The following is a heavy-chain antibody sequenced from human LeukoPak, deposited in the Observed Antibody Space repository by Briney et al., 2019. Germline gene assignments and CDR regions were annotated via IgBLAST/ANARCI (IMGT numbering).Heavy chain of an antibody. Sequence: PSETLSLTCTVSGGSLTIGSYYWTWIRHYPGKGLEWIGYIHPSGITHYNPSLKSRVTMSLDMSQNQFSLKLASVTAADTAIYYCARGQDAFKTGYWGQGTLVTVSS. CDR1: GGSLTIGSYY. CDR3: ARGQDAFKTGY. V-gene: IGHV4-31*03. J-gene: IGHJ4*02. D-gene: IGHD5-24*01. CDR2: IHPSGIT.